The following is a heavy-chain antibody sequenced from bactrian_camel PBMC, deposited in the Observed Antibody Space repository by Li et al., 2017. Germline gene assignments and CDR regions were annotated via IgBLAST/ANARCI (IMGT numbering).Heavy chain of an antibody. CDR3: ATDAFTCGPHWTY. D-gene: IGHD1*01. V-gene: IGHV3S53*01. J-gene: IGHJ4*01. CDR2: ITRDGDT. CDR1: GAISDRDC. Sequence: HVQLVESGGDSVQAGGSLRLSCVRSGAISDRDCVGWFRQAQGKGREGIATITRDGDTNVADSVKGRFFISKDNARNTLYLQMNSLKLEDTAMYYCATDAFTCGPHWTYWGQGTQVTVS.